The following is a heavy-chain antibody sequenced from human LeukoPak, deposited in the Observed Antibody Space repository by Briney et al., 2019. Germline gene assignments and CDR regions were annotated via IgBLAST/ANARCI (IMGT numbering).Heavy chain of an antibody. CDR3: ARGMDDFWSGYSNYYYYMDV. D-gene: IGHD3-3*01. CDR2: IIPIFGTA. J-gene: IGHJ6*03. Sequence: ASVKVSCKASGGTFSSYAISWVRQAPGQGLEWMGGIIPIFGTANYAQKFQGRVTITTDESTSTAYMELSSLRSEDTAVYYCARGMDDFWSGYSNYYYYMDVWGKGTTVTVSS. CDR1: GGTFSSYA. V-gene: IGHV1-69*05.